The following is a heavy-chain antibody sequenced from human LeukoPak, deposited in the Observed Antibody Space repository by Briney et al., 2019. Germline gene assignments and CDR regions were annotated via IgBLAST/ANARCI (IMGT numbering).Heavy chain of an antibody. CDR1: GYTFTSYG. D-gene: IGHD3-10*01. CDR2: ISAYNGNT. J-gene: IGHJ4*02. CDR3: ARGDMVREVNLDF. V-gene: IGHV1-18*01. Sequence: ASVKVSCKASGYTFTSYGISWVRQAPGQGLEWMGWISAYNGNTNYAQKLQGRVTMTTDTSTSTAYMELSGLRSDGTAVYYCARGDMVREVNLDFWGRETLVSVSS.